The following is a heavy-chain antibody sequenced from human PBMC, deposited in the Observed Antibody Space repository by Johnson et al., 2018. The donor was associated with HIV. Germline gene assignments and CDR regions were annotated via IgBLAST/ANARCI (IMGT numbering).Heavy chain of an antibody. CDR1: GFTFSSYG. Sequence: QVQLVESGGGLVQPGGSLRLSCAASGFTFSSYGMHWVRQAPGKGLEWVALIWYDGTNKYYADSVKGRFTISRDNSKNTLYLQMNSLRAEDTAVYYCARGRDSTGDGGAFDSWGQGIMVTISS. D-gene: IGHD7-27*01. CDR2: IWYDGTNK. J-gene: IGHJ3*02. CDR3: ARGRDSTGDGGAFDS. V-gene: IGHV3-33*01.